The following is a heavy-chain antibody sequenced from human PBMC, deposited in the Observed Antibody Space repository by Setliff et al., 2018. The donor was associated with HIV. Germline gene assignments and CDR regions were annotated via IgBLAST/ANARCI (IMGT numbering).Heavy chain of an antibody. J-gene: IGHJ4*02. CDR3: ARDKAGDLWYFDS. Sequence: SVKVSCKASGGTFSTYSMNWVRQAPGQGLEWMGGIIPFFRTTNYAQKFQGRVTVTADISTSTAYMELRSLRSDDTAVYYCARDKAGDLWYFDSWGQGTLVTVSS. CDR1: GGTFSTYS. V-gene: IGHV1-69*06. D-gene: IGHD7-27*01. CDR2: IIPFFRTT.